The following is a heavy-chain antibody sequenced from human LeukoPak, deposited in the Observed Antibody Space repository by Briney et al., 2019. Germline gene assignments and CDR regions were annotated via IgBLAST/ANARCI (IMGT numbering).Heavy chain of an antibody. J-gene: IGHJ4*02. CDR1: GFTFSSYA. V-gene: IGHV3-23*01. D-gene: IGHD6-19*01. Sequence: GGSLRLSCAASGFTFSSYAMTWVRQAPGKGLEWVSAITSSGGSTYYAGSVKGRFTISRDNSKNTLYLQMNSLRAEDTAVYYCAKVLPGYSSGWSRLFDYWGQGTLVTVSS. CDR3: AKVLPGYSSGWSRLFDY. CDR2: ITSSGGST.